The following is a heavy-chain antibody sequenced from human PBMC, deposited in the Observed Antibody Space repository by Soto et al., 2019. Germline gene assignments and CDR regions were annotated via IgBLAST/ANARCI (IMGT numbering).Heavy chain of an antibody. J-gene: IGHJ5*02. CDR3: TRDKSSSWYTYWFDP. Sequence: GGSLRLSCAAFGFTFSSYAMSWVRQAPGKGLEWVGRIKSKSDGGTTDYAAPVNGRFTISRDDSKNTLYLQMNSLKTEDTAVYYCTRDKSSSWYTYWFDPWGQGTLVTVSS. CDR2: IKSKSDGGTT. V-gene: IGHV3-15*01. CDR1: GFTFSSYA. D-gene: IGHD6-13*01.